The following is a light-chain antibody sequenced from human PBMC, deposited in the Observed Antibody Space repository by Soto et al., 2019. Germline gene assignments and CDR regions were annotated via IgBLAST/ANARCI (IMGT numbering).Light chain of an antibody. CDR3: QQYNNWPLT. CDR1: QSVSSSY. V-gene: IGKV3-15*01. J-gene: IGKJ4*01. CDR2: GAS. Sequence: EIVLTQSLGTLSLSPGERATLSCRASQSVSSSYLAWYQQKPGQAPRLLIYGASTRATGIPARFSGSGSGTEFTLTISSLQSEDFAVYYCQQYNNWPLTFGGGTKGDIK.